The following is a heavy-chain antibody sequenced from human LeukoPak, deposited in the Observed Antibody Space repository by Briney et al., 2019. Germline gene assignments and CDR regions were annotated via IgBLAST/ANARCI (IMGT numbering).Heavy chain of an antibody. CDR2: ISGSGGST. CDR3: AKGGGGSSWYFSPPSGDAAFDI. CDR1: GFTFSSYA. Sequence: GGSLGLSCAASGFTFSSYAMSWVRQAPGKGLEWVSAISGSGGSTYYADSVKGRFTISRDNSKNTLYLQMNSLRAEDTAVYYCAKGGGGSSWYFSPPSGDAAFDIWGQGTMVTVSS. J-gene: IGHJ3*02. V-gene: IGHV3-23*01. D-gene: IGHD6-13*01.